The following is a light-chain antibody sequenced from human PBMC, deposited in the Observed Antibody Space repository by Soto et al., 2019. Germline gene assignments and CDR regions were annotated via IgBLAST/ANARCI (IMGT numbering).Light chain of an antibody. CDR2: GAS. CDR3: QKYGSSPLT. CDR1: QSVSSSY. Sequence: IVLTQSPGTLSLSPGERATLSCRASQSVSSSYLAWYQQKPGQAPRLLIYGASSRATGIPDRFSGSGSGTGFTLTISRLEPEDFAVYYCQKYGSSPLTFGGGTKVDIK. V-gene: IGKV3-20*01. J-gene: IGKJ4*01.